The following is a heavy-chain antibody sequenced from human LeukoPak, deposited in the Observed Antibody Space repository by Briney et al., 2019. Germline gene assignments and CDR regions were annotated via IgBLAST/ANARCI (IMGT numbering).Heavy chain of an antibody. J-gene: IGHJ6*04. CDR1: GGTFSSYA. D-gene: IGHD6-19*01. V-gene: IGHV1-69*01. CDR2: IIPIFGTA. Sequence: SVTVSCKASGGTFSSYAISWVRQAPGQGLEWMGGIIPIFGTANYAQKFQGGVTITADESTSTAYMELSSLRSEDTAVYYCARGRGAVAGTWYYGMEVWGKGTRVTVSS. CDR3: ARGRGAVAGTWYYGMEV.